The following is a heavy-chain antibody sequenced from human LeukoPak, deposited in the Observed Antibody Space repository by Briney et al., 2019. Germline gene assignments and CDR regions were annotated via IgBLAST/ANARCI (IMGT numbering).Heavy chain of an antibody. CDR2: MYYSGST. CDR3: ARGRRDTAMIIYYYYYYMDV. J-gene: IGHJ6*03. Sequence: SETLSLTCTVSGGSISSSSYYWGWIRQPPGKGLEWIGNMYYSGSTYYNPSLKSRVTISVDTSKNQFSLKLSSVTAADTAVYYCARGRRDTAMIIYYYYYYMDVWGKGTTVTISS. V-gene: IGHV4-39*07. D-gene: IGHD5-18*01. CDR1: GGSISSSSYY.